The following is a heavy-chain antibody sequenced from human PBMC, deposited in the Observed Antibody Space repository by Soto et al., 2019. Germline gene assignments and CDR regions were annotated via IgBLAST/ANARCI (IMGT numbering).Heavy chain of an antibody. V-gene: IGHV3-21*01. D-gene: IGHD6-13*01. CDR1: GFTFSSYS. CDR3: GRDTSISSSWEYWYFDL. Sequence: GGSLRLSCAASGFTFSSYSMNWVRQAPGKGLEWVSSISSSSSYIYYADSVKGRFTISRDNAKNSLYLQMNSLRAEDTAVYYCGRDTSISSSWEYWYFDLGGRGTLVTVSS. J-gene: IGHJ2*01. CDR2: ISSSSSYI.